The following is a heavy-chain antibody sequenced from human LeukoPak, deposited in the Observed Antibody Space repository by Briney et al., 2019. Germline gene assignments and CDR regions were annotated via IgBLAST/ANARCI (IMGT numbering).Heavy chain of an antibody. J-gene: IGHJ6*03. CDR1: GFTFSDYY. Sequence: PGGSLRLSCAASGFTFSDYYMSWIRQAPGKGLEWVSYISSSGSAIYYADSVKGRIAMSRDNAKNSLYLQMHSLRVEDTAVYYCGRVGRYYYYMDVWGTGTTVTVSS. CDR2: ISSSGSAI. D-gene: IGHD1-26*01. CDR3: GRVGRYYYYMDV. V-gene: IGHV3-11*04.